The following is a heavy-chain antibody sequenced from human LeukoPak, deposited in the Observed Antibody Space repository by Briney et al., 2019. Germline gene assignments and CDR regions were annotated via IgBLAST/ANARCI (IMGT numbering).Heavy chain of an antibody. CDR2: ISYDGSNK. J-gene: IGHJ5*02. CDR1: GFTFSSYG. Sequence: GGSLRLSCAASGFTFSSYGMHWVRQAPGKGLEWVAVISYDGSNKYYADSVKGRFTISRDNSKNTLYLQMNSLRAEDTAVYYCARDHPAGWFDPWGQGTLVTVSS. D-gene: IGHD1-1*01. CDR3: ARDHPAGWFDP. V-gene: IGHV3-30*03.